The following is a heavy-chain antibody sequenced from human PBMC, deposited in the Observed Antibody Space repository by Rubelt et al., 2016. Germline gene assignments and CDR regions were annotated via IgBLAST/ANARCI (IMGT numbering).Heavy chain of an antibody. CDR2: ISTYNGKT. V-gene: IGHV1-18*01. CDR1: GYTFVDHD. D-gene: IGHD7-27*01. CDR3: EVRTGVAGYDY. Sequence: QIQLVQSGDEMKKPGASVKLSCKASGYTFVDHDITWVRQAPGQGLEWVGWISTYNGKTSYAPNVQDRVTIAPDAPTSTAYMELRSRTYDETAVDYCEVRTGVAGYDYWGQGVLVTVSS. J-gene: IGHJ4*02.